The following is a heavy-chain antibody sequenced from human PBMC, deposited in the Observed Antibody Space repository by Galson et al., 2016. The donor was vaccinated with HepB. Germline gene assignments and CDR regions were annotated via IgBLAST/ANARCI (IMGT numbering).Heavy chain of an antibody. D-gene: IGHD1-14*01. CDR2: IYYSGNT. Sequence: SETLSLTCTVSGDSISIRGYYRAWIRQPPGKGLEWIGSIYYSGNTYNNPSLKTRVSMSVDTSKNHFSLELSSVTAADTAVYYCARRTLQPSFDYWGQGTPVSVSS. CDR1: GDSISIRGYY. V-gene: IGHV4-39*02. J-gene: IGHJ4*02. CDR3: ARRTLQPSFDY.